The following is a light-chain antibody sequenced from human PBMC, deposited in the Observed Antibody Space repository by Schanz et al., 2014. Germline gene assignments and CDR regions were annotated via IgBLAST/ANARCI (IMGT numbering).Light chain of an antibody. CDR3: QQSYSIPLT. CDR1: QTISNY. V-gene: IGKV1-39*01. Sequence: IQMPQSPSSLSASIGDRVTITCRASQTISNYLNWYQQKPGKAPKLLIYAAFTLQSGVPSRFSGSGSGTDFTLTISSLQPEDFATYYCQQSYSIPLTFGGGTKVEVK. CDR2: AAF. J-gene: IGKJ4*01.